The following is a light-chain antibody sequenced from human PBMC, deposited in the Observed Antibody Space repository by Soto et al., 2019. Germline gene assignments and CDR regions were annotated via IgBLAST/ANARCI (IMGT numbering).Light chain of an antibody. V-gene: IGKV3-20*01. CDR2: GAS. J-gene: IGKJ2*01. Sequence: EIVLTQSPVTLSLSPGDRATLSCRTSQSVTSRYLAWYQQRPGQAPRLLIYGASNRATGIPDRFSGSGSVTDFTLTICRLEPEDFALYYGQQYDRSQPMYPVGQGPKLEIK. CDR1: QSVTSRY. CDR3: QQYDRSQPMYP.